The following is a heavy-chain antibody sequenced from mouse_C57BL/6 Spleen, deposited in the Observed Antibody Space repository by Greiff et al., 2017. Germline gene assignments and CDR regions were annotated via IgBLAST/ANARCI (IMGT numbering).Heavy chain of an antibody. J-gene: IGHJ1*03. CDR3: ARGGNCFSSSRHWDFDV. CDR2: IYPGSGST. V-gene: IGHV1-55*01. CDR1: GYTFTSYW. Sequence: QVQLQQSGAELVKPGASVKMSCKASGYTFTSYWITWVQQRPGQGLEWIGDIYPGSGSTNYNEKIKSKATLTADTSSSTAYMQLSSLTSEDSAVYYGARGGNCFSSSRHWDFDVWGTGTTVTVSS. D-gene: IGHD1-1*01.